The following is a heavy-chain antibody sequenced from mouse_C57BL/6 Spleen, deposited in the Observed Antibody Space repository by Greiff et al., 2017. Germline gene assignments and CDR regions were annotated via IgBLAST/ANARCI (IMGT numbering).Heavy chain of an antibody. CDR2: IYPGDGDT. CDR1: GYAFSSSW. V-gene: IGHV1-82*01. J-gene: IGHJ4*01. CDR3: AKTHYYAMDY. Sequence: QVQLQQSGPELVKPGASVKISCKASGYAFSSSWMNWVKQRPGKGLEWIRRIYPGDGDTNYNGKFKGKATLTADKSSSTAYMQLSSLTSEDSAVYFCAKTHYYAMDYWGQGTSVTVSS.